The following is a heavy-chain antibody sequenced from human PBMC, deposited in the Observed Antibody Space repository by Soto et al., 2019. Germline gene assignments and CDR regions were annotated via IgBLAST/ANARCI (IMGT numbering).Heavy chain of an antibody. J-gene: IGHJ3*02. Sequence: PSETLSLTCTLSGGPISSYYWSWIRQPTGKGLEWIGYIYYSGSTYYNPSLNSRVTISVDTSKNQFSLKLSSVTAADTAVYYCARRYSSAFDIWGQGTMVT. CDR2: IYYSGST. V-gene: IGHV4-59*08. CDR3: ARRYSSAFDI. CDR1: GGPISSYY. D-gene: IGHD6-13*01.